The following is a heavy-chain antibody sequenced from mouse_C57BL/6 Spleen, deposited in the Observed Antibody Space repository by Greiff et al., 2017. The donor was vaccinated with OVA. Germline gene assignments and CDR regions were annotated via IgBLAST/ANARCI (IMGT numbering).Heavy chain of an antibody. CDR1: GYAFSSSW. Sequence: QVQLQQSGPELVKPGASVKISCKASGYAFSSSWMNWVKQRPGKGLEWIGRIYPGDGDTNYNGKFKGKATLTADKSSSTAYMQLSSLTSEDSAVYFCARWITTVVATGWYFDVWGTGTTVTVSS. CDR2: IYPGDGDT. D-gene: IGHD1-1*01. CDR3: ARWITTVVATGWYFDV. V-gene: IGHV1-82*01. J-gene: IGHJ1*03.